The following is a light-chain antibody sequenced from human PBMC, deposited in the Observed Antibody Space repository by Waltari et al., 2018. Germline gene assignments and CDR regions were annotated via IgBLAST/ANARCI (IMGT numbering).Light chain of an antibody. J-gene: IGKJ1*01. CDR3: QHYNSFSRT. Sequence: DFQMTQSPSTLSAFVGDRVTITCRASQSITNWLVWYQQRPGKAPKLLVYTASNLKSNVPSRFSGSGSGTEFTLTITSLQPDDVATYYCQHYNSFSRTFGQGTKVQIK. CDR2: TAS. CDR1: QSITNW. V-gene: IGKV1-5*03.